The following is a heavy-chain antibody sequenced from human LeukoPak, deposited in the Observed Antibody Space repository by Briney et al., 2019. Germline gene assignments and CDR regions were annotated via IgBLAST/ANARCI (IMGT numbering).Heavy chain of an antibody. CDR2: FYYTGST. CDR1: GGSISSNGYY. J-gene: IGHJ5*02. D-gene: IGHD6-19*01. Sequence: SETLSLTCTVSGGSISSNGYYWGWIRQPPGKGLEWIGSFYYTGSTFYSPSLKSRVTISVDTSKNQFSLKLRSVTAADTAVFYCARPPYSSGLGGNWFDPWGQGTLVTVSS. CDR3: ARPPYSSGLGGNWFDP. V-gene: IGHV4-39*01.